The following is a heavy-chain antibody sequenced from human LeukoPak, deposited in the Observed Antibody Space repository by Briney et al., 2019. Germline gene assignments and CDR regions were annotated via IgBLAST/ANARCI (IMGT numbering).Heavy chain of an antibody. Sequence: GASVNVSCKASGYTFTSYGISWVRQAPGQGLEWMGWISAYNGNTNYAQKLQGRVTMTTDTSTSTAYMELRSLRSDDTAVYYCARPYYEFWSGYSPFDYWGQGALVSVSS. CDR2: ISAYNGNT. V-gene: IGHV1-18*01. D-gene: IGHD3-3*01. CDR3: ARPYYEFWSGYSPFDY. J-gene: IGHJ4*02. CDR1: GYTFTSYG.